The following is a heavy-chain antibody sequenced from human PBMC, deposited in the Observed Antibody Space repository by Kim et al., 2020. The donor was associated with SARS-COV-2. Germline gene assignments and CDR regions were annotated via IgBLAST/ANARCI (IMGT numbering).Heavy chain of an antibody. Sequence: SGPTLVNPTQTLTLTCTFSGFSLSTRGMCGNWIRQPPGKALEWLARIDWDDDKYYNTSLKTRLTISKDTSKNQVVLTMTNMDPVDTATYYCARLRGTGTTRSQSSHYCTDVWGTGATVTVSS. J-gene: IGHJ6*03. D-gene: IGHD1-7*01. CDR3: ARLRGTGTTRSQSSHYCTDV. V-gene: IGHV2-70*11. CDR2: IDWDDDK. CDR1: GFSLSTRGMC.